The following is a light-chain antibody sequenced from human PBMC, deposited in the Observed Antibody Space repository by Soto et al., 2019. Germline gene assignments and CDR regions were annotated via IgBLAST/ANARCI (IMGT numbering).Light chain of an antibody. J-gene: IGKJ4*01. CDR1: QSVSTY. CDR3: QQRSRWPLT. CDR2: DVS. Sequence: EIVLTQSPATLSLSPGVRATLSCRASQSVSTYLAWYQQRPGQSPRLLIYDVSNRATGIPARFSGSGSGTDFTLTISSLEPEDSAIYYCQQRSRWPLTFGGGTKVEIK. V-gene: IGKV3-11*01.